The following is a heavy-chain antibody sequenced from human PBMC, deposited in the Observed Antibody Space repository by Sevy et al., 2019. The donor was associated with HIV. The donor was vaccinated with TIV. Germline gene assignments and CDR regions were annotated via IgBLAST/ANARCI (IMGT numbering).Heavy chain of an antibody. CDR3: AKSKVASVYHYYGMYV. CDR2: IRGNGGSV. Sequence: GGSLRLSCRTFGFTFDEHAMHWVRQVPGKGLEWVSGIRGNGGSVAYADSGKGRFTISRDNTKSSLSLKMNGLRPEDTAVYYCAKSKVASVYHYYGMYVWGHGTTVTVSS. J-gene: IGHJ6*02. CDR1: GFTFDEHA. V-gene: IGHV3-9*01.